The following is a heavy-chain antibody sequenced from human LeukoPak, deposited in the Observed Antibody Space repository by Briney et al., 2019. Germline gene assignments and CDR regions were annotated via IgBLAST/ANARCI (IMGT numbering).Heavy chain of an antibody. CDR3: ARDARARRGYFQH. V-gene: IGHV3-30*01. D-gene: IGHD6-6*01. Sequence: GGSLRLSCAASGFTFSSYAMHWVRQAPGKGVEWVAVISYDGSNKYYADSVKGRFTISRDNSKNTLYLQMNSLRAEDTAVYYCARDARARRGYFQHWGQGTLVTVSS. CDR2: ISYDGSNK. J-gene: IGHJ1*01. CDR1: GFTFSSYA.